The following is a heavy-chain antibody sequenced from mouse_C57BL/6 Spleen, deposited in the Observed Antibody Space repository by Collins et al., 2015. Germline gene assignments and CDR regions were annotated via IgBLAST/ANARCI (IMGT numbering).Heavy chain of an antibody. Sequence: QIQLVQSGPELKKPGETVKISCKASGYTFTNYGMNWVKQAPGKGLKWMGWINTYTGEPTYADDFKGRFAFSLETSASTAYLQINNLKNEDMATYFCARKIYYGNYVNYAMDYWGQGTSVTVSS. V-gene: IGHV9-1*02. CDR1: GYTFTNYG. CDR3: ARKIYYGNYVNYAMDY. CDR2: INTYTGEP. D-gene: IGHD2-1*01. J-gene: IGHJ4*01.